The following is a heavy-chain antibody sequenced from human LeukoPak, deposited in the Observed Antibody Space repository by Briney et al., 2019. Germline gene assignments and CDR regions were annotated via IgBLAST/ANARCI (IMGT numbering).Heavy chain of an antibody. CDR2: INPNSGGT. CDR1: GYTFTGYW. D-gene: IGHD6-13*01. J-gene: IGHJ1*01. V-gene: IGHV1-2*06. CDR3: ARELYSPGYFHH. Sequence: ASVTVSCKASGYTFTGYWLHWVRQAPGQGLEWMGRINPNSGGTKYPQKFQGRVTMTRDTAINTVYMEVSRLRSDDTAVYYCARELYSPGYFHHWGQGTLVTVSS.